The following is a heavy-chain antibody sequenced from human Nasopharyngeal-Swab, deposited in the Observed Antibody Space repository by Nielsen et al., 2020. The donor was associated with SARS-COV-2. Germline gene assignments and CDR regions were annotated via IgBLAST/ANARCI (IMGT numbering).Heavy chain of an antibody. V-gene: IGHV3-23*03. CDR3: AKDLTYYYDSSGYNREGYYYYGMDV. Sequence: WIRQSSGQGLEWVSVIYSGGSSTYYADSVKGRFTISRDNSKNTLYLQMNSLRAEDTAVYYCAKDLTYYYDSSGYNREGYYYYGMDVWGQGTTVTVSS. J-gene: IGHJ6*02. CDR2: IYSGGSST. D-gene: IGHD3-22*01.